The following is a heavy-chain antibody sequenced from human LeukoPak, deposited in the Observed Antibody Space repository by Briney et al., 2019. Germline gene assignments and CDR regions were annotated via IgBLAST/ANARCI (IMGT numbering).Heavy chain of an antibody. V-gene: IGHV4-59*13. CDR3: ARGGYYYDY. Sequence: SETLSLTCTVSGGSISSYYWSWIRQPPGKGLEWIGYIYYSWSTNYNPSLKSRVTISVDTSKNQFSLKLSSVTAADPAVYDCARGGYYYDYWGQGTLVTVSS. D-gene: IGHD3-22*01. CDR2: IYYSWST. CDR1: GGSISSYY. J-gene: IGHJ4*02.